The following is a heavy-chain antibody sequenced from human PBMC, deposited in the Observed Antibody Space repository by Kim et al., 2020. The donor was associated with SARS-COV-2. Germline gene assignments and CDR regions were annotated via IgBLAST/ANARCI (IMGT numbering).Heavy chain of an antibody. V-gene: IGHV3-30-3*01. CDR2: ISYDGSNK. Sequence: GGSLRLSCAASGFTFSSYAMHWVRQAPGKGLEWVAVISYDGSNKYYADSVKGRFTISRDNSKNTLYLQMNSLRAEDTAVYYCARDRIAAAVSYYYYYGMDVWGQGTTVTVSS. D-gene: IGHD6-13*01. CDR3: ARDRIAAAVSYYYYYGMDV. J-gene: IGHJ6*02. CDR1: GFTFSSYA.